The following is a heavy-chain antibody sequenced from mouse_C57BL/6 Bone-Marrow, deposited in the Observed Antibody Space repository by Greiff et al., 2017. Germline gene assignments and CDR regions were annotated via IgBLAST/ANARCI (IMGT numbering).Heavy chain of an antibody. Sequence: QVTLKVSGPGILQPSQTLSLTCSFSGFSLNTFDMSVGWIRPPSGKGLEWLAHIWWDDDKYYNPALKSRLTISKDTSKNLVFLKIANVDTADTATNYCARGYYGSSSGFAYWGQGTLVTVSA. CDR2: IWWDDDK. D-gene: IGHD1-1*01. CDR1: GFSLNTFDMS. J-gene: IGHJ3*01. V-gene: IGHV8-8*01. CDR3: ARGYYGSSSGFAY.